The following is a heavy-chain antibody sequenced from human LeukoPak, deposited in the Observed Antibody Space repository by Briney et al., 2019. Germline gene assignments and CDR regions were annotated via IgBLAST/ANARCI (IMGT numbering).Heavy chain of an antibody. D-gene: IGHD5-12*01. Sequence: IQPGGSLTLSCSASGSSVSSNSISWVRQAPGKRLERVSANYSGGTTYYADSVKGRFTMSRDNSKNTLYLQMNSLRGEDTAVYYCARGPGRYSGYDTYFDYWGQGTLVTVSS. V-gene: IGHV3-53*01. CDR2: NYSGGTT. CDR1: GSSVSSNS. J-gene: IGHJ4*02. CDR3: ARGPGRYSGYDTYFDY.